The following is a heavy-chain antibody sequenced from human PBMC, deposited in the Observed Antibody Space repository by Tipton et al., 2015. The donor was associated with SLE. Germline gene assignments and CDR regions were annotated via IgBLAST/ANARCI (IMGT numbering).Heavy chain of an antibody. Sequence: TLSLTCTVSGGSVSSGSYYWAWIRQPSGKGPEWIGTIYYSGSTYYYPSLKSRITISVDTSKNQFSLEVRSVTAADTAVYYCVSKISLTTDNWGQGALVTVSS. CDR1: GGSVSSGSYY. D-gene: IGHD1-1*01. CDR2: IYYSGST. CDR3: VSKISLTTDN. V-gene: IGHV4-39*07. J-gene: IGHJ4*02.